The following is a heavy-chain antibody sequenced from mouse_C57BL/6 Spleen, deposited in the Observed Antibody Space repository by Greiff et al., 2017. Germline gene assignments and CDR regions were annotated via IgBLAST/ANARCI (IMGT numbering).Heavy chain of an antibody. D-gene: IGHD3-1*01. Sequence: QVQLKQPGAELVKPGASVKLSCKASGYTFTSYWMQWVKQRPGQGLEWIGEIDPSDSYTNYNQKFKGKATLTVDTSSSTAYMQLSSLTSEDSAVYYCARPQGDYAMDYWGQGTSVTVSS. J-gene: IGHJ4*01. CDR2: IDPSDSYT. V-gene: IGHV1-50*01. CDR1: GYTFTSYW. CDR3: ARPQGDYAMDY.